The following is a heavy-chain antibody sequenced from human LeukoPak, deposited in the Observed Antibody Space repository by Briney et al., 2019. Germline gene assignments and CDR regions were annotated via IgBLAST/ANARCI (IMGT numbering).Heavy chain of an antibody. J-gene: IGHJ4*02. D-gene: IGHD5-12*01. CDR3: ATWIRGYSFDR. CDR1: GFTFGTYG. Sequence: GGSLRLSGSASGFTFGTYGMHWVRQAPGKGLEYVSSISSNGGNTYYADSVKGRFTISRDNSKNTLYLQMSSLRAEDTAVYYCATWIRGYSFDRWGQGTLVTVSS. CDR2: ISSNGGNT. V-gene: IGHV3-64D*09.